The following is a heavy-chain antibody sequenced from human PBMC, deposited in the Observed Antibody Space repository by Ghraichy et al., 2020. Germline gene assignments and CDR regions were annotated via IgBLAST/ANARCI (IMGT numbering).Heavy chain of an antibody. J-gene: IGHJ6*02. V-gene: IGHV3-33*08. Sequence: GESLNISCTASGFIFSSYGMHWVRQAPGKGLEWVAVMWFDGSNQNYRDSVKGRFTISRDNPKNTLYLQMNSLRAEDTAVYYCARDSASSWRSYNGLDVWGQGTTVTVSS. CDR2: MWFDGSNQ. D-gene: IGHD6-13*01. CDR1: GFIFSSYG. CDR3: ARDSASSWRSYNGLDV.